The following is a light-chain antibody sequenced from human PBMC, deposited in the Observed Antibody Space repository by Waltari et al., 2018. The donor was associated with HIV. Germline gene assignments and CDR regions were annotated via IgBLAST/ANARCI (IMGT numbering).Light chain of an antibody. CDR2: EVN. V-gene: IGLV2-11*01. J-gene: IGLJ1*01. CDR1: SSYIGYFDY. Sequence: QSALTQPRSVSGSPGQSVTISCTGTSSYIGYFDYVSWYQQFPGKAPKVIIHEVNQRPSGVPDRFTGSKSGITASLTISGLQGEDEADYYCCSYAGAYTYVFGTGTKVTVL. CDR3: CSYAGAYTYV.